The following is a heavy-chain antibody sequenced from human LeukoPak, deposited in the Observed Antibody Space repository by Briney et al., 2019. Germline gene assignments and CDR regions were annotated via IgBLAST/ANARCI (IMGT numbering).Heavy chain of an antibody. CDR2: IRYDGSNK. J-gene: IGHJ5*02. D-gene: IGHD3-10*01. CDR3: AKDRLITMVRGVPSWFDP. V-gene: IGHV3-30*02. CDR1: GFTFSSYG. Sequence: PGGSLRLSCAASGFTFSSYGMHWVRQAPGKGLEWVAFIRYDGSNKYYADSVKGRFTISRDNSKSTLYLQMNSLRAEDTAVYYCAKDRLITMVRGVPSWFDPWGQGTLVTVSS.